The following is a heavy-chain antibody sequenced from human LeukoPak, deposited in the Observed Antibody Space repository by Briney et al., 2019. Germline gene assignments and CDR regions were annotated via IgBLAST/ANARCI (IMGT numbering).Heavy chain of an antibody. CDR3: ARDPSGSWNDVGTFDS. CDR1: GFTFSNYG. CDR2: LWYDGANK. V-gene: IGHV3-33*01. Sequence: GVSLRLSCAASGFTFSNYGMHWVRQAPGKGLEWVALLWYDGANKNYADSVKGRFTISRDNSKNTVYLQMTSLRAEDTALYYCARDPSGSWNDVGTFDSWGQGTLVSVSS. J-gene: IGHJ4*02. D-gene: IGHD1-1*01.